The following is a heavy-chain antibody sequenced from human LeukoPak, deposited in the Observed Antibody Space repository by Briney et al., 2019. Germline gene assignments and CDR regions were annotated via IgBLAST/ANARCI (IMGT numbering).Heavy chain of an antibody. CDR2: IYRSGST. Sequence: PSETLSLTCTVSGYSISSGYYWGWIRQPPGKGLQWIGTIYRSGSTFYNPSLKSRVTISVDTSKNQFSLRLTSVIAADTAVYYCARGQARLAWFDPWGQGTLVTVSS. D-gene: IGHD6-19*01. CDR3: ARGQARLAWFDP. V-gene: IGHV4-38-2*02. CDR1: GYSISSGYY. J-gene: IGHJ5*02.